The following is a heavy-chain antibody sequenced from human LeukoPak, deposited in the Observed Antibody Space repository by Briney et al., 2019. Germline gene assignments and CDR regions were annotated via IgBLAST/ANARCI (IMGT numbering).Heavy chain of an antibody. D-gene: IGHD6-19*01. V-gene: IGHV4-4*07. CDR1: GGSISSYY. Sequence: SETLSLTCTVSGGSISSYYWSWIRQPAGKGLEWIGRIYTSGCTNYNPSLKSRVTMSVDTSKNQFSLKLSSVTAADTAVYYCARQPSSGWYSQIDYWGQGTLVTVSS. CDR3: ARQPSSGWYSQIDY. J-gene: IGHJ4*02. CDR2: IYTSGCT.